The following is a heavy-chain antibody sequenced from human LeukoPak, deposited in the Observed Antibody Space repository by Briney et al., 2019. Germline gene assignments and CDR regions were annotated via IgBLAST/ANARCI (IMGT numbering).Heavy chain of an antibody. J-gene: IGHJ3*02. D-gene: IGHD3-22*01. CDR2: MNPNSGNT. V-gene: IGHV1-8*01. Sequence: ASVKVSCKASGYTFTSYDIHWVRQATGQGLEWMGWMNPNSGNTGYAQKFQGRVTMTRNTSISTAYMELSSLRSEDTAVYYCAILNTYYYDSSGPGAFDIWGQGTMVTVSS. CDR3: AILNTYYYDSSGPGAFDI. CDR1: GYTFTSYD.